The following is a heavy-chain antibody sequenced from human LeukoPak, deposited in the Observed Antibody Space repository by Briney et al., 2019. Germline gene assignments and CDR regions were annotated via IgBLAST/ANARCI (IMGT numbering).Heavy chain of an antibody. Sequence: GGSLRLSRAASGCTFSRYSMNWVREAPGKGLEWVSAISGSSGSTYYADSVKGRFTISRDNSKNTLYLQMNSLRAEDTAVYYCAKQGVDILTGYYWNYWGQGTLVTVSS. D-gene: IGHD3-9*01. CDR1: GCTFSRYS. CDR2: ISGSSGST. CDR3: AKQGVDILTGYYWNY. V-gene: IGHV3-23*01. J-gene: IGHJ4*02.